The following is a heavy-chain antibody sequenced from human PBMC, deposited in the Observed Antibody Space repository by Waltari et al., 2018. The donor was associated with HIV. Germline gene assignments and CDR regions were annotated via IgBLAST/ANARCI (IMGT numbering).Heavy chain of an antibody. CDR1: GGSFSGYY. CDR2: INHSGST. CDR3: ARDALIGYYGSGSYYS. J-gene: IGHJ4*02. V-gene: IGHV4-34*01. D-gene: IGHD3-10*01. Sequence: QVQLQQWGAGLLKPSETLSLTCAVHGGSFSGYYWSWIRQPPGKGLEWIGEINHSGSTNYNPSLKSRVTISVDTSKNQFSLKLSSVTAADTAVYYCARDALIGYYGSGSYYSWGQGTLVTVSS.